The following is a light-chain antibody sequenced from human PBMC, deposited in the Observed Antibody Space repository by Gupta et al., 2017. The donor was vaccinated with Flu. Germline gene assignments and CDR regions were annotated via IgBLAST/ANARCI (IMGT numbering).Light chain of an antibody. CDR2: DVS. CDR1: SGDVGGYNR. J-gene: IGLJ1*01. V-gene: IGLV2-8*01. Sequence: SALTQPPSASGSPGQSVTISCTGTSGDVGGYNRVSWYQQHPGKAPKLLIYDVSKRPSGVPARFSGSKSANTASLTVSGLQAEDEADYYCSSYVGTNIAYVFGTGTKVTV. CDR3: SSYVGTNIAYV.